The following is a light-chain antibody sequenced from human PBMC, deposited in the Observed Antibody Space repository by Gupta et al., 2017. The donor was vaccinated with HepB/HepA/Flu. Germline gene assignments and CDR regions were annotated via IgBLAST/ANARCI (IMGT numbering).Light chain of an antibody. V-gene: IGLV1-44*01. CDR1: SFNIGNNA. CDR2: SNN. Sequence: CSGSSFNIGNNAVNWYQQLPGTAPKLLIYSNNQRPSGVPDRFSGSKSGTSASLAISGLQSEDEADYYCAAWDDSLNGNYVFGTGTKVTVL. J-gene: IGLJ1*01. CDR3: AAWDDSLNGNYV.